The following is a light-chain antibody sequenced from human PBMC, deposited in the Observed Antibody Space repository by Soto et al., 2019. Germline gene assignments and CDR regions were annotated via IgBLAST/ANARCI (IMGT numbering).Light chain of an antibody. V-gene: IGKV3-11*01. J-gene: IGKJ4*01. CDR3: QQGGS. Sequence: EIVLTQFPATLSLSPGEEATLSCRASQSFGTSLAWYQRRPAQAPRLLIYDTFKVAAGVPARFSGSGSGADFTLTICGLEPEDFAVYYCQQGGSFGGGTKVAIQ. CDR2: DTF. CDR1: QSFGTS.